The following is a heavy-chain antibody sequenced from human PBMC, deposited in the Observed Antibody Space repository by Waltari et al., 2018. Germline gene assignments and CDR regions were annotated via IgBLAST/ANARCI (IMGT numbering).Heavy chain of an antibody. CDR1: GFTFRTYS. CDR2: IWYDGTRE. Sequence: QVQLVESGGGVVQPGRSLRLSCAASGFTFRTYSMNWVRQAPGKGMEWVAVIWYDGTREYYVDSVKGRFTIARDNSKNTLYLFMSSLRVEDTAVYFCVRDGYFGSSDALDTWGQGTEVTVSS. D-gene: IGHD2-2*03. V-gene: IGHV3-33*01. CDR3: VRDGYFGSSDALDT. J-gene: IGHJ3*02.